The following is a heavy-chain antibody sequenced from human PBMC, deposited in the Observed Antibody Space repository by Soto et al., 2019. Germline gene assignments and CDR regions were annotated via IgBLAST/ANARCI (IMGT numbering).Heavy chain of an antibody. D-gene: IGHD6-19*01. CDR1: GYNFTRYG. CDR2: ISAYNGTT. V-gene: IGHV1-18*01. CDR3: ARVEDSWGWYVSRDFDI. Sequence: GAVKDSCTVSGYNFTRYGIRWVRQAPGHALEWMGWISAYNGTTNYAQKLQGLVPMSTDTSTSTAYMELRSLRADDTAVHYCARVEDSWGWYVSRDFDIWGQGTRVTVSS. J-gene: IGHJ3*02.